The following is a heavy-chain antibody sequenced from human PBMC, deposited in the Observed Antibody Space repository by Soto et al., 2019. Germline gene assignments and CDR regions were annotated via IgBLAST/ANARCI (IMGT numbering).Heavy chain of an antibody. V-gene: IGHV3-23*01. Sequence: GGSLRLSCAASGFTFNTYAMSWVRQAPGKGLEWVSVISGSGDSTHYADSVKGRFIISRDNSKNTLYLQMNSLRAEDTAVYYCAKSPRPSTPGYYFYYTMDVWGPGTTVTVSS. J-gene: IGHJ6*02. D-gene: IGHD6-25*01. CDR1: GFTFNTYA. CDR2: ISGSGDST. CDR3: AKSPRPSTPGYYFYYTMDV.